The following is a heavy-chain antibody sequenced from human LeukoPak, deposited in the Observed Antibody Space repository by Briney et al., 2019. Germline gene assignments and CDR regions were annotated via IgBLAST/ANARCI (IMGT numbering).Heavy chain of an antibody. CDR1: GFTFSSYW. V-gene: IGHV3-21*01. Sequence: PGGSLRLSCAASGFTFSSYWMHWVRQAPGKGLEWVSSISSSSSYIYYADSVKGRFTISRDNAKNSLFLQMNSLRAEDTAVYYCARDSDFDSSGYYPYYYYYYKMDVWGQGTTVTVSS. CDR2: ISSSSSYI. D-gene: IGHD3-22*01. CDR3: ARDSDFDSSGYYPYYYYYYKMDV. J-gene: IGHJ6*02.